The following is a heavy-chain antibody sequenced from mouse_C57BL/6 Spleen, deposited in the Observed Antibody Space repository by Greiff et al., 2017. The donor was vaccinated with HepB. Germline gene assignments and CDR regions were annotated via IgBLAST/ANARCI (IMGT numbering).Heavy chain of an antibody. CDR3: ARGYYGSSYGYVDV. D-gene: IGHD1-1*01. Sequence: QVQLQQPGAELVKPGASVKMSCKASGYTFTSYWITWVKQRPGQGLEWIGDIYPGSGSTNYNEKFKSKATLTVDTSSSTAYMQLSSLTSEDSAVYYCARGYYGSSYGYVDVWGTGTTVTVSS. CDR1: GYTFTSYW. J-gene: IGHJ1*03. V-gene: IGHV1-55*01. CDR2: IYPGSGST.